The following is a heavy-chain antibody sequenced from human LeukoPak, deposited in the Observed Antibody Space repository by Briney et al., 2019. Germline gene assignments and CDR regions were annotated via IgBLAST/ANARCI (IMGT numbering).Heavy chain of an antibody. V-gene: IGHV1-2*02. CDR2: INPNSGDT. CDR3: ARDRGGLDSYGYNY. CDR1: GYTFTAFF. J-gene: IGHJ4*02. D-gene: IGHD5-18*01. Sequence: ASVKVSCKASGYTFTAFFMHWVRQAPGQAPEWMGWINPNSGDTKYAQKFQGRVTMTRDTSISTAYMELSRLRSDDTAVYDCARDRGGLDSYGYNYWGQGTLVTVSS.